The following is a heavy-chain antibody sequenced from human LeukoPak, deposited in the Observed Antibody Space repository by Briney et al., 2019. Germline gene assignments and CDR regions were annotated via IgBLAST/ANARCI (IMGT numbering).Heavy chain of an antibody. J-gene: IGHJ4*02. CDR1: GFPFSGYW. CDR2: VNQDSNNK. CDR3: ASVLGTDEGADC. D-gene: IGHD2-8*02. Sequence: GGSLRLSCAASGFPFSGYWMTWVRQAPGKGLEWVANVNQDSNNKNYVESVRGRFTISRDNTKNSLYLQMNSLRVEDTALYYCASVLGTDEGADCWGQGTLVIVS. V-gene: IGHV3-7*03.